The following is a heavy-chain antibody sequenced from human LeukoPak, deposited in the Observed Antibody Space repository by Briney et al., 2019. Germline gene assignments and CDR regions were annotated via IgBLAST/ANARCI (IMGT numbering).Heavy chain of an antibody. V-gene: IGHV4-34*01. CDR2: INHSGST. D-gene: IGHD5-18*01. CDR1: GGSFSGYY. Sequence: PSETLSLTCAVYGGSFSGYYWSWIRQPPGKGLEWIGEINHSGSTNYNPSLKSRVTISVDTSKNQFSLKLSSVTAADTAVYYCAKMVDTARVGGLYFDYWGQGTLVTVSS. J-gene: IGHJ4*02. CDR3: AKMVDTARVGGLYFDY.